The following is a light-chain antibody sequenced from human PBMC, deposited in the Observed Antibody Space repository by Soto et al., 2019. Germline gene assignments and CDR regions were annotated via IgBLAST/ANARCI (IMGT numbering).Light chain of an antibody. CDR1: QSISSH. Sequence: EIVMTQSPATLSVSPGETATLSCWASQSISSHLAWYQQKPGQSPSLLIYGASTRATGIPARFSGSGSGTESTLTISSLQSEDFAVYYCQQYSYWWAFGQGTKVEIK. CDR3: QQYSYWWA. CDR2: GAS. V-gene: IGKV3-15*01. J-gene: IGKJ1*01.